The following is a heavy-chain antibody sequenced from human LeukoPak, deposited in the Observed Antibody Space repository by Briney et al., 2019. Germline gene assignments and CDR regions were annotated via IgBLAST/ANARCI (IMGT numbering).Heavy chain of an antibody. CDR1: NYSITSGYY. J-gene: IGHJ4*02. CDR3: ARVWVGYVAAAGY. V-gene: IGHV4-38-2*02. CDR2: IYHSGST. Sequence: SETLSLTCTVSNYSITSGYYWGWVRQPPRKGLEWIGSIYHSGSTHYNPCLKSRVTISIDTSRNQFSLKLTSLTAADSAVYYCARVWVGYVAAAGYWGQGTLVTVSS. D-gene: IGHD6-13*01.